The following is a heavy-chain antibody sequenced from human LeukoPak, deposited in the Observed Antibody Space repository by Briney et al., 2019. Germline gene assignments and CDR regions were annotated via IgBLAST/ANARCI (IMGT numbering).Heavy chain of an antibody. CDR2: IKSKTDGGTT. D-gene: IGHD3-22*01. Sequence: GGSLRLSCAASGFTFSSYAMHWVRQAPGKGLEWVGRIKSKTDGGTTDYAAPVKGRFTISRDDSKNTLYLQVNSLKTEDTAVYYCRVHYYDSSGLFAQFDYWGQGTLVTVSP. J-gene: IGHJ4*02. CDR3: RVHYYDSSGLFAQFDY. V-gene: IGHV3-15*01. CDR1: GFTFSSYA.